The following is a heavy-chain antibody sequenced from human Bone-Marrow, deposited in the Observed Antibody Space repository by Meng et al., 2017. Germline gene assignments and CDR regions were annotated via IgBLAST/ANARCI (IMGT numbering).Heavy chain of an antibody. CDR1: GFTFSSYW. Sequence: VQLVGSGGGVVQPGRSLRLSCAASGFTFSSYWMHWVRQAPGKGPVWVSRINTDGSSTDYADSVKGRFTISRDNAKNTLYLQMNSLRAEDTAMYYCARFTPFDYWGQGTLVTVSS. V-gene: IGHV3-74*02. CDR3: ARFTPFDY. CDR2: INTDGSST. J-gene: IGHJ4*02.